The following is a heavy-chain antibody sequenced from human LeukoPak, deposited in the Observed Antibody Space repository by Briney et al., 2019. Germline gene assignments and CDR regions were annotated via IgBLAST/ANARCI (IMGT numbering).Heavy chain of an antibody. V-gene: IGHV4-31*03. CDR2: IYYSGST. CDR3: ARDYPGIEAAGRRGNWFDP. J-gene: IGHJ5*02. CDR1: GGSISSGGYY. Sequence: SQTLSLTCTVSGGSISSGGYYWSWIRPHPGKGLEWIGYIYYSGSTYYNPSLKSRVTISVDTSKNQFSLKLSSVTAADTAVYYCARDYPGIEAAGRRGNWFDPWGQGTLVTVSS. D-gene: IGHD6-13*01.